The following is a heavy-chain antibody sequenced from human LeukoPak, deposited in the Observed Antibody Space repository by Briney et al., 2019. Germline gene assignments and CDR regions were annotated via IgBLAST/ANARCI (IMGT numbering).Heavy chain of an antibody. CDR3: ARERERAASNCAFDT. V-gene: IGHV1-69*04. CDR1: GCSFSSYA. D-gene: IGHD1-26*01. Sequence: SSVKVSCKACGCSFSSYAIIWVRQAPGHPLEWIGRISPILGIANYDQKFQGRVTITADKSTSTAYLELGTPTSEDTGVYYCARERERAASNCAFDTWGKGTIVTVSS. CDR2: ISPILGIA. J-gene: IGHJ3*02.